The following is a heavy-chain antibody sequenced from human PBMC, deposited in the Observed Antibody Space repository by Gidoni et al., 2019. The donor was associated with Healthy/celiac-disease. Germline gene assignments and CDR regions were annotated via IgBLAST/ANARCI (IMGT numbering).Heavy chain of an antibody. J-gene: IGHJ2*01. D-gene: IGHD2-21*01. V-gene: IGHV3-23*01. CDR2: ISGSGGST. Sequence: EVQLLESGGGLVQPGGSLRLPCAASGFPFSSYAMSWVRQAQGKGLEWVSAISGSGGSTYYADSVKGRFTISRDNSKNTLYLQMNRLRAEDTAVYYCAKDKGDRWYFDLWGRGTLVTVSS. CDR3: AKDKGDRWYFDL. CDR1: GFPFSSYA.